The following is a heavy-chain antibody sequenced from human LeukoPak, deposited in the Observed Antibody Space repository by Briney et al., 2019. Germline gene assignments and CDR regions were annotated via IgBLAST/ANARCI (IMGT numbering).Heavy chain of an antibody. V-gene: IGHV3-23*01. Sequence: GGSLRLSCAASGFTFGNYAMSWVRQAPGKGLEWVSIISGSGDNKHYADSVKGRFTISRDNSKSTLYLQMKTLRAEDTAIYYCARRGWLINFDYWGQGTLVTVSS. D-gene: IGHD5-12*01. J-gene: IGHJ4*02. CDR2: ISGSGDNK. CDR1: GFTFGNYA. CDR3: ARRGWLINFDY.